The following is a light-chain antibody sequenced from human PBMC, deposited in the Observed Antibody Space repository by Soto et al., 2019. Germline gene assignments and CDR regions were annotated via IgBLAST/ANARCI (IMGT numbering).Light chain of an antibody. CDR1: SSNIGSNT. CDR2: SNN. J-gene: IGLJ7*01. V-gene: IGLV1-44*01. CDR3: AAWDDSLNGPV. Sequence: QSVLTQPPSASGTPGQRVTISCSGSSSNIGSNTVNWYQQLPGTAPKLLIYSNNERPSGVPDRISGSKSGTSASLAISGLQSEDEGDYYCAAWDDSLNGPVFGGGTQLTFL.